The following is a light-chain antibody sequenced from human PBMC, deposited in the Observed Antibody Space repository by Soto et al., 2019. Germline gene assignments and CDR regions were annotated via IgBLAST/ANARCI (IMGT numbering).Light chain of an antibody. J-gene: IGLJ2*01. CDR2: DVA. Sequence: QSALTQPRSVSGSRGQSVTISCTGTSSDVGGYNYLSWYQHHPGKAPKLMIYDVAKRPSGVPDRFSGSKSGNTASLIISGLQAEDEADYYCCSYAGSSTHVVFGGGTKLTVL. CDR3: CSYAGSSTHVV. CDR1: SSDVGGYNY. V-gene: IGLV2-11*01.